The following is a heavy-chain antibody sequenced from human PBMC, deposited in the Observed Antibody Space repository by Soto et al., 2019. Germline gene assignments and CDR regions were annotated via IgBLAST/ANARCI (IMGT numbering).Heavy chain of an antibody. V-gene: IGHV3-7*03. J-gene: IGHJ6*02. CDR1: GFTFSSYW. D-gene: IGHD5-12*01. CDR3: ARAEGVATMPRPLYYYGMDV. CDR2: IKQDGSEK. Sequence: GGSLRLSCAASGFTFSSYWMSWVRQAPGKGLEWVANIKQDGSEKYYVDSVKGRFTISRDNAKNSLYLQMNSLRAEDTAVYYCARAEGVATMPRPLYYYGMDVWGQGTTVTVSS.